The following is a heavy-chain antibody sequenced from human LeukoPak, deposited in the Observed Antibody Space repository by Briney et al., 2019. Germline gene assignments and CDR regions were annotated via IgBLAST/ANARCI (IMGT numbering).Heavy chain of an antibody. Sequence: SETLSLTCTVSGGSISSGGYYWTWIRQHPGKGLEWIGYIYYSGSTYYNPSLKSRLIISVDTSKNQFSLNLSSVTAADTAVYYCARGLTYYYDSSGCGFDYWGQGTLVTVSS. D-gene: IGHD3-22*01. J-gene: IGHJ4*02. CDR3: ARGLTYYYDSSGCGFDY. CDR2: IYYSGST. CDR1: GGSISSGGYY. V-gene: IGHV4-31*03.